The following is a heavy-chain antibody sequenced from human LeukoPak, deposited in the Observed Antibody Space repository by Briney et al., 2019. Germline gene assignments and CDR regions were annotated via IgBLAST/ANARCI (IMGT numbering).Heavy chain of an antibody. CDR2: INPSSGST. CDR1: GYTFTSYY. CDR3: ARDGEYYDSRGSYFDS. J-gene: IGHJ4*02. D-gene: IGHD3-22*01. Sequence: ASVKVSCKASGYTFTSYYMHWVRQAPGQGLEWMGIINPSSGSTSNAQKFRGRVTMTRDTSTSTVYLELSNLRSDDTAVYYCARDGEYYDSRGSYFDSWGQGTLVTVSS. V-gene: IGHV1-46*01.